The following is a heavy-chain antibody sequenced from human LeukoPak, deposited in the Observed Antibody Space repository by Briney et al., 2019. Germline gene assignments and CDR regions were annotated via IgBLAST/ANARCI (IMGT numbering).Heavy chain of an antibody. J-gene: IGHJ6*03. CDR3: ARDHRPPGYYYYYMDV. CDR2: IKQDGSEK. Sequence: GGSLRLSCAASGFTFSSYWMSWVRQAPGKGLEWVANIKQDGSEKYYVDSVKGRFTISRDNAKNSLYLQMNSLRAEDTAVYYCARDHRPPGYYYYYMDVWGKGTTVTVSS. V-gene: IGHV3-7*01. CDR1: GFTFSSYW.